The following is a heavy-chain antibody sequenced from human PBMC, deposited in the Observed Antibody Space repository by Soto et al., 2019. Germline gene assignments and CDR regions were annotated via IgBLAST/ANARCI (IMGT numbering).Heavy chain of an antibody. CDR1: GYSLTSYY. CDR3: ASEDSSSSRYGMDV. CDR2: INPSGGST. D-gene: IGHD6-6*01. J-gene: IGHJ6*02. V-gene: IGHV1-46*01. Sequence: QVQLVQSGAEVKKPGASVKVSCKASGYSLTSYYMHWVRQAPGQGLEWMGIINPSGGSTSYAQKFTGRVXXTRDTSTSTVYMELSSLRSEDTAVYYCASEDSSSSRYGMDVWGQGTTVTVSS.